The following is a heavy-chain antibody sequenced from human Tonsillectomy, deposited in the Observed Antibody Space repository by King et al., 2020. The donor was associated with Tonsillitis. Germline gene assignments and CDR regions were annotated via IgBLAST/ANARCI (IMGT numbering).Heavy chain of an antibody. CDR1: GFTFSSYA. CDR3: ARDKESGSFYGYFEN. J-gene: IGHJ4*02. V-gene: IGHV3-30-3*01. CDR2: ISYDGSSK. Sequence: VQLVESGGGVVQPGRSLRLSCAASGFTFSSYAMYWVRQAPGKGLEGVAVISYDGSSKNYADSVKGRFSISRDNSKNTVFLQMNSLRAEDTAVYYCARDKESGSFYGYFENWGQGALVTVSS. D-gene: IGHD1-26*01.